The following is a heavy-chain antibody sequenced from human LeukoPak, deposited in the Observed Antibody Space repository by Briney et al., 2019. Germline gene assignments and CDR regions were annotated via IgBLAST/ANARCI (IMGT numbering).Heavy chain of an antibody. Sequence: PSETLSLTCTVSGASISSSSYYWGWIRQPPGKGLEWIGSIYYSGSTYYNPSLKSRVTISVDTSKNQFSLKLSSVTAADTAVYYCASSFRSSSPTYYFDYWGQGTLVTVSS. CDR1: GASISSSSYY. D-gene: IGHD6-6*01. CDR3: ASSFRSSSPTYYFDY. V-gene: IGHV4-39*07. J-gene: IGHJ4*02. CDR2: IYYSGST.